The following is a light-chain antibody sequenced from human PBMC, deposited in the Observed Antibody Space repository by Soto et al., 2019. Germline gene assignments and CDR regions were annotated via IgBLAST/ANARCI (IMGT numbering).Light chain of an antibody. CDR2: DVS. J-gene: IGLJ1*01. V-gene: IGLV2-8*01. Sequence: QSVLTQPRSVSGSPGQSVTISCTGTSSDVGGYNSVSWYQQHPGKAPKLIIYDVSKRPSGVPDRFSGSKSGSTASLTVSGFQAEDEGDYYCSSYAGNNYYVFGTGTKVTVL. CDR3: SSYAGNNYYV. CDR1: SSDVGGYNS.